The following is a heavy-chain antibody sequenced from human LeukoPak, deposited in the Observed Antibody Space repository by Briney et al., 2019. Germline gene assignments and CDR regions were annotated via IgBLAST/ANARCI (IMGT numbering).Heavy chain of an antibody. CDR3: ARDRHYYDSSGYYPDAFDI. J-gene: IGHJ3*02. V-gene: IGHV1-46*01. CDR2: INPSGGST. Sequence: ASVKVSCKASGYTFTSYYMHWVRQAPGQGLEWMGIINPSGGSTSYAQKFQGRVTMTRDTSTSTVYMELSSLRSEDTAVYYCARDRHYYDSSGYYPDAFDIWGQRTMVTVSS. D-gene: IGHD3-22*01. CDR1: GYTFTSYY.